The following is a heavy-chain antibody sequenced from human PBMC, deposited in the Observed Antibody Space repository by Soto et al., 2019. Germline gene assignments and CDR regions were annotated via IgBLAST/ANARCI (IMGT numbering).Heavy chain of an antibody. CDR2: ISGSGGST. Sequence: QLGGSLRLSCAASGFTFSSYAMSWVRQAPGKGLEWVSAISGSGGSTYYADSVKGRFTISRDNSKNTLYLQMNSLRAEDTAVYYCNRVATIRGSLYYFDYWGQGTLVTVSS. CDR3: NRVATIRGSLYYFDY. CDR1: GFTFSSYA. J-gene: IGHJ4*02. V-gene: IGHV3-23*01. D-gene: IGHD5-12*01.